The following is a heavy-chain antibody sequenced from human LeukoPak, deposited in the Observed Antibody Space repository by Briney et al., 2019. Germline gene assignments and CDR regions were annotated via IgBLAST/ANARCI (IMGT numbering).Heavy chain of an antibody. CDR1: GGSISSGAYY. J-gene: IGHJ4*02. CDR3: ARGDYYFGSGTYYTPSDY. V-gene: IGHV4-31*03. CDR2: IYYSGST. Sequence: SETLSLTCTVSGGSISSGAYYWTWIRQRPGKGLEWIGYIYYSGSTYYNPSLKSRVTISVDTSKNQFSLKLTSVTAADTAVYYCARGDYYFGSGTYYTPSDYWGQGTLVTVSS. D-gene: IGHD3-10*01.